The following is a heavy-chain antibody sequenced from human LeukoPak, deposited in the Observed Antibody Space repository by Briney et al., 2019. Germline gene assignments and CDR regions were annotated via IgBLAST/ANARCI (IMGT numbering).Heavy chain of an antibody. J-gene: IGHJ4*02. Sequence: SETLSLTCTVSGGSINSGNYFWTWIRQHPGKGPEWIGYIYYSGSTYYNPSLKSRVTISVDTSKNQFSLKLNSVTAADTAVYYCARGSGYFDYWGQGTLVTVSS. CDR2: IYYSGST. V-gene: IGHV4-31*03. CDR1: GGSINSGNYF. D-gene: IGHD1-26*01. CDR3: ARGSGYFDY.